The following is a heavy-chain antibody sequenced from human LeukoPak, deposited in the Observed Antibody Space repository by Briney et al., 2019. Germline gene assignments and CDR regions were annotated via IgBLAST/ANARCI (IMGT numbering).Heavy chain of an antibody. Sequence: GGSLRLSCAASGFIFRKYGMNWVRQAPGKGLEWGSGIYTNHNTRYADSVKGRFTISRDNSKNTVYLQMDSLRMEDTAVYYCAHLVWEYVGGLDVWGQGTTVTVSS. CDR1: GFIFRKYG. V-gene: IGHV3-23*05. CDR3: AHLVWEYVGGLDV. D-gene: IGHD3/OR15-3a*01. CDR2: IYTNHNT. J-gene: IGHJ6*02.